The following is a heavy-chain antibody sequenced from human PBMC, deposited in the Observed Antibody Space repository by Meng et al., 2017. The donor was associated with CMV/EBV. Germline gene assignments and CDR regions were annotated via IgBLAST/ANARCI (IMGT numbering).Heavy chain of an antibody. V-gene: IGHV1-8*03. D-gene: IGHD3-3*01. J-gene: IGHJ5*02. CDR2: MNPNSGNT. CDR1: GYTFTSYD. Sequence: ASVKVSCKASGYTFTSYDINWVRQATGQGLEWMGWMNPNSGNTGYAQKFQGRVTITRNTSISTAYMELSSLRSEDTAVYYCARGSYYDFWSGPRRFDPWGQGTLDTVSS. CDR3: ARGSYYDFWSGPRRFDP.